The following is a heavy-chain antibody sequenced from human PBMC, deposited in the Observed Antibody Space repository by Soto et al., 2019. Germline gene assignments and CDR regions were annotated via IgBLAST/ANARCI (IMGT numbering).Heavy chain of an antibody. Sequence: QVQLVESGGGVVQPGRSLRLSCAASGFIFSNYAMHWVRQAPGKGLELVAVISYDGGKEYYAESVKGRFTVSRDTSNNTVYLQVDSLRPEDTAMYFCAKDSEVRPPWIGEDWFDSWGQGTRVIVTS. V-gene: IGHV3-30*18. CDR1: GFIFSNYA. J-gene: IGHJ5*01. D-gene: IGHD3-10*01. CDR3: AKDSEVRPPWIGEDWFDS. CDR2: ISYDGGKE.